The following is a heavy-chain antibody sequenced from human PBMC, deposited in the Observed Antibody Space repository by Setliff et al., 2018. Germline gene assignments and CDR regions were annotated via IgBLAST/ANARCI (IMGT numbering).Heavy chain of an antibody. Sequence: GASVKVSCKASGYTITNFALNWVRQAPGQGPEWMGWINTNSGNPTYSQGFTGRFVFSVDTSVSTAYLQSSSLKAEDTAIYYCARSSISCYYACNYNYMDVWGKGTTVTVSS. CDR3: ARSSISCYYACNYNYMDV. CDR1: GYTITNFA. V-gene: IGHV7-4-1*02. CDR2: INTNSGNP. J-gene: IGHJ6*03. D-gene: IGHD2-2*01.